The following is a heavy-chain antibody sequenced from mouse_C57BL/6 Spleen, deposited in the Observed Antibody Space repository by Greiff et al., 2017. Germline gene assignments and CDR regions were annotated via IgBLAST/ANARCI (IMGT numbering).Heavy chain of an antibody. D-gene: IGHD1-1*01. V-gene: IGHV1-82*01. J-gene: IGHJ3*01. CDR1: GYAFSSSW. Sequence: VQLQQSGPELVKPGASVKISCKASGYAFSSSWMNWVKQRPGKGLEWIGRIYPGDGDTNYNGKFKGKATLTADKSSSTAYMQLSSLTSEDSAVYFCARDHTTVVPFAYWGQGTLVTVSA. CDR3: ARDHTTVVPFAY. CDR2: IYPGDGDT.